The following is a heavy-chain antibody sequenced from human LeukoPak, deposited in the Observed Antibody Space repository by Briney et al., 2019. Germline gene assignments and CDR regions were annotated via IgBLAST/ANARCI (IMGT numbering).Heavy chain of an antibody. CDR2: IYYSGST. CDR3: ARHLLEWTRNWFDP. CDR1: GGSISSSSYY. V-gene: IGHV4-39*01. Sequence: SETLPLTCTVSGGSISSSSYYWGWIRQPPGKGLEWIGSIYYSGSTYYNPSLKSRVTISVDTSKNQFSPKLSSVTAADTAVYYCARHLLEWTRNWFDPWGQGTLVTVSS. D-gene: IGHD3-3*01. J-gene: IGHJ5*02.